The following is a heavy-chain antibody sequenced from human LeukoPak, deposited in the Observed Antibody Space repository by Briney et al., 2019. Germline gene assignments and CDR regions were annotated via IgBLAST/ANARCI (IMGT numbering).Heavy chain of an antibody. CDR2: ISAYNGNT. D-gene: IGHD4-17*01. CDR1: GYTFTTYG. Sequence: ASVKVSCKASGYTFTTYGISWVRQAPGHGLEWMGWISAYNGNTNYAQKLQGRVTMTTDTSTSTAYMELRSLRSDDTAVYYCARASPTDSNWFDPWGQGTLVTVSS. J-gene: IGHJ5*02. CDR3: ARASPTDSNWFDP. V-gene: IGHV1-18*01.